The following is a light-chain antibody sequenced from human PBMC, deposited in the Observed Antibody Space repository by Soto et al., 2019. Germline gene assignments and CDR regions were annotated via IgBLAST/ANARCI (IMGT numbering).Light chain of an antibody. CDR1: QSLVYSDGNTY. Sequence: DVVMTQSPLSLPVTLGQPASISCRSSQSLVYSDGNTYLNWFQQRPGQSPRRLIYKVSNRDSGVPDRFSGSGSGTDFTLKISRVEAEDFAVYYCQQRSSFWPEYTFGPGTKVDIK. CDR3: QQRSSFWPEYT. J-gene: IGKJ2*01. V-gene: IGKV2-30*01. CDR2: KVS.